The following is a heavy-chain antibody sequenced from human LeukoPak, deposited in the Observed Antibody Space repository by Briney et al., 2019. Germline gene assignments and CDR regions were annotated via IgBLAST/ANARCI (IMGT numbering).Heavy chain of an antibody. D-gene: IGHD6-19*01. J-gene: IGHJ3*02. CDR3: ARDRWLVRDAFDI. Sequence: GGSLRLSCAASGFTFSSFAMSWVRQAPGKGLEWVSVIYSGGSTYYADSVKGRFTISRDNSKNTLYLQMNSLRAEDAAVYYCARDRWLVRDAFDIWGQGTMVTVSS. CDR2: IYSGGST. V-gene: IGHV3-66*01. CDR1: GFTFSSFA.